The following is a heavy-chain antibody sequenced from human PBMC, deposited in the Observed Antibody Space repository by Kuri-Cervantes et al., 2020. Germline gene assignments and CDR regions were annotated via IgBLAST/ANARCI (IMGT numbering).Heavy chain of an antibody. CDR3: AREQLYCSGGSCYLGMDV. D-gene: IGHD2-15*01. Sequence: ASVKVSCKASGYTFTSYDINWVRQATGQGLEWMGWMNPNSGNTGYAQRFQGRVTMTRNTSISTAYMELSSLRSEDTAVYYCAREQLYCSGGSCYLGMDVWGQGTTVTVSS. CDR2: MNPNSGNT. CDR1: GYTFTSYD. J-gene: IGHJ6*02. V-gene: IGHV1-8*01.